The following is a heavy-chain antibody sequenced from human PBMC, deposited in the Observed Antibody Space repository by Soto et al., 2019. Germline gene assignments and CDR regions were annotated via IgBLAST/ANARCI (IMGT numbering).Heavy chain of an antibody. CDR3: ARDRPLGYCSSTSCYTGSHYYYGMDV. Sequence: QVQLVQSGAEVKKPGASVKVSCKASGYTFTSYGISWVRQAPGQGLEWMGWISAYNGNTNYAQKLQGRVTMTTDTSTSTAYMELRSLRSDDTAVYYCARDRPLGYCSSTSCYTGSHYYYGMDVWGQGTTVTVSS. V-gene: IGHV1-18*04. J-gene: IGHJ6*02. CDR1: GYTFTSYG. CDR2: ISAYNGNT. D-gene: IGHD2-2*02.